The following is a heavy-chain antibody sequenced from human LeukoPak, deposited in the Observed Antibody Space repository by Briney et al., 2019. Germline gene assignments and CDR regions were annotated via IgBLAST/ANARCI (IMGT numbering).Heavy chain of an antibody. J-gene: IGHJ6*02. V-gene: IGHV5-51*01. D-gene: IGHD6-19*01. CDR3: ARLAVAGTKYYYGMDV. CDR2: IYPGDSDT. CDR1: GYILTNYY. Sequence: GESLKISCQGIGYILTNYYIAWVRQMPGKGLEWMGIIYPGDSDTRYSPSFQGQVTISADKSISTAYLQWSSLKASDTAMYYCARLAVAGTKYYYGMDVWGQGTTVTVSS.